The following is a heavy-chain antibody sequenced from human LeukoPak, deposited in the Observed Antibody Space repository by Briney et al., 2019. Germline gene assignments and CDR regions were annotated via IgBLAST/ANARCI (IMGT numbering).Heavy chain of an antibody. J-gene: IGHJ4*02. D-gene: IGHD6-19*01. CDR3: ARGRLLGAVAGHFDY. V-gene: IGHV4-39*07. CDR2: IYYSGST. Sequence: SETLSLTCTVSGGSISSSSYYWGWIRQPPGKGLEWIGSIYYSGSTYCNPSLKSRVTISVDTSKNQFSLKLSSVTAADTAVYYCARGRLLGAVAGHFDYWGQGTLVTVSS. CDR1: GGSISSSSYY.